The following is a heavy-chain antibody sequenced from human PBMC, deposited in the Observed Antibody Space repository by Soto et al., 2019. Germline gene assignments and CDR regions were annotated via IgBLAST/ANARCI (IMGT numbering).Heavy chain of an antibody. CDR2: IYSSGSA. D-gene: IGHD3-16*01. Sequence: XETLSLTCTVSGASISNYYGSWMRQPPGKGLEWIAFIYSSGSANYNSSLKSRATISVDTYNNQFSLILTSVTAADTAVYYCVRSGHTFGGVIWGRGTLVTVSS. CDR1: GASISNYY. CDR3: VRSGHTFGGVI. J-gene: IGHJ4*02. V-gene: IGHV4-59*01.